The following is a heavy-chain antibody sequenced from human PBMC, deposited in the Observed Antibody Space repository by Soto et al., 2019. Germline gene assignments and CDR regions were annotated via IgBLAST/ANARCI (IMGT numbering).Heavy chain of an antibody. Sequence: PGGSLRLSCAASGFTFSSYSMNWVRQAPGKGLEWVSYISSSSSTIYYADSVKGRFTISRDNAKNSLYLQMNSLRDEDTAVYYWARAQLWLFAQYYYYYYGMDVWGQGTTVTVSS. J-gene: IGHJ6*02. CDR3: ARAQLWLFAQYYYYYYGMDV. D-gene: IGHD5-18*01. CDR1: GFTFSSYS. CDR2: ISSSSSTI. V-gene: IGHV3-48*02.